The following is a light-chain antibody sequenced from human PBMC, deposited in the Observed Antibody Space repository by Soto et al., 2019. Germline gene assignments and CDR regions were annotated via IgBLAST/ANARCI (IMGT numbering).Light chain of an antibody. Sequence: EIVMTQSPATLSVSPGERVTLSFRASQFVSSRLAWSQQRPGQVPRLVIYDTSTRAPGISARFSGSVSGTEFTLTISTLQAEDVAGYYCQEYIPSPPGRFGPGTTVDIK. V-gene: IGKV3-15*01. CDR3: QEYIPSPPGR. CDR2: DTS. CDR1: QFVSSR. J-gene: IGKJ1*01.